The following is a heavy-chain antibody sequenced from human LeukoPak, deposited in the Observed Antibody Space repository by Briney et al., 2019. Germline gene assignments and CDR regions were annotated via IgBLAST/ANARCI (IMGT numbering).Heavy chain of an antibody. D-gene: IGHD3-22*01. J-gene: IGHJ4*02. V-gene: IGHV3-21*01. CDR3: ARDLRSSGYYAFDY. CDR1: GFTFSSYS. Sequence: GGSLRLSRAASGFTFSSYSMNWVRQAPGKGLEWVSCISSSSSYIYYADSVKGRFTTSRDNAKNSLYLQTNSLRAEDTAVYYCARDLRSSGYYAFDYWGQGTLVTVSS. CDR2: ISSSSSYI.